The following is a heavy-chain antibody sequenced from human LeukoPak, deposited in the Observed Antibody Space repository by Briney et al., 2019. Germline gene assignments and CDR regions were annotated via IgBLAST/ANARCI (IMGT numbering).Heavy chain of an antibody. Sequence: SETLSLTCTVSGGSISSYYWSWIRQPAGKGLEWIGRIYTSGSTNYNPSLKSRVTISVDKSKNQFSLKLSSVTAADTAVYYCARDGRQLVPYYYYYYMDVWGKGTTVTVSS. CDR3: ARDGRQLVPYYYYYYMDV. V-gene: IGHV4-4*07. D-gene: IGHD6-13*01. J-gene: IGHJ6*03. CDR2: IYTSGST. CDR1: GGSISSYY.